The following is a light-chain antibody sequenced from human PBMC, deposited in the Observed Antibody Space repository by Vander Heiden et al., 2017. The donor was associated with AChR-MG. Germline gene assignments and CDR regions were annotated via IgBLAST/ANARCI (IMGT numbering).Light chain of an antibody. CDR1: QGISSY. V-gene: IGKV1-8*01. CDR3: QQDYSYPRT. Sequence: AIRITQSPSSLSASTGDRVTITCRASQGISSYLAWYQQKPGKAPKLLIYGASTLQSGVPSRFSGSGSGTDFTLTISCLQSEDFATYYCQQDYSYPRTFGHGTKVDIK. CDR2: GAS. J-gene: IGKJ3*01.